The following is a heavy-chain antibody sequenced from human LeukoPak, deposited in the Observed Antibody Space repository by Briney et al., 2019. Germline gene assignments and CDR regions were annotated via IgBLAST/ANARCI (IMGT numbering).Heavy chain of an antibody. CDR3: ASGSLGDGYGVRDYYQYMDV. CDR1: GGTFNSYA. CDR2: IIPLIGTA. V-gene: IGHV1-69*05. J-gene: IGHJ6*03. D-gene: IGHD5-24*01. Sequence: ASVNFSCKAPGGTFNSYAISWVRQATGQGLGWMGVIIPLIGTANYAQELQGRVTFTTDESASTAYMEVSSLRSEDTGVYYCASGSLGDGYGVRDYYQYMDVWGKGTTVTVSS.